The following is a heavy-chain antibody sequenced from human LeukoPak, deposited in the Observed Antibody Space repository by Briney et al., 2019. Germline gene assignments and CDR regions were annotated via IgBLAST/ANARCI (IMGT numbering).Heavy chain of an antibody. CDR1: GDSVSSGSYY. D-gene: IGHD3-22*01. CDR2: MSPSGTT. V-gene: IGHV4-61*01. CDR3: ARGQDDRSGTFDY. Sequence: PSETLSLTCTVSGDSVSSGSYYLSWIRQPPGKGLDWIAYMSPSGTTNYNPSLKSRVTTSADTSRTQFSLRLSSVTAADAAVYYCARGQDDRSGTFDYWGQGTLVTVSS. J-gene: IGHJ4*02.